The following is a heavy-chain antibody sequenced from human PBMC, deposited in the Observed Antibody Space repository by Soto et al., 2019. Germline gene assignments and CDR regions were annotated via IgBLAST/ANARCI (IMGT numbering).Heavy chain of an antibody. CDR2: INGRDGAI. CDR1: GFSFSVYT. D-gene: IGHD3-3*02. Sequence: LRLSCAASGFSFSVYTMNWVRQAPGKGLEWVSYINGRDGAINYVDSVKGRFTISIDIAKNSLYLQMNSLRDEDTAVYFCARDHLWAFDCWGQGVLVTVSS. J-gene: IGHJ4*02. V-gene: IGHV3-48*02. CDR3: ARDHLWAFDC.